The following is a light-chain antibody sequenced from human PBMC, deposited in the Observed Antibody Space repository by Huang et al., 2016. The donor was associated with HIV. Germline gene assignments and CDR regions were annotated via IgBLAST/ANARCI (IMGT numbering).Light chain of an antibody. Sequence: EVVMTQSPNTLSGSPGERATLSCRASQSISSNLAWYQQTPGQAPRLLIYRASARAAGVPARFSGSGSGTEFTLTISSLQSEDVAIYYCQQYNNWPPLTFGGGTKVEI. CDR2: RAS. J-gene: IGKJ4*01. V-gene: IGKV3-15*01. CDR1: QSISSN. CDR3: QQYNNWPPLT.